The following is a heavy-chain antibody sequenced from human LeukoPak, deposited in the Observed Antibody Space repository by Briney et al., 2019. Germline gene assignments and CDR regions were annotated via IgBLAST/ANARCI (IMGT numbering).Heavy chain of an antibody. J-gene: IGHJ3*02. CDR3: ARSGVVVIHPNAFDI. CDR1: GYTFTSYY. D-gene: IGHD3-22*01. V-gene: IGHV1-46*01. Sequence: ASVKVSCKASGYTFTSYYMHWVRQPPAQGLEWMGIINPSGGSTSYAQKFQGRVTMTRDTSTSTVYMELSSLRSEDTAVYYCARSGVVVIHPNAFDIWGQGTMVTVSS. CDR2: INPSGGST.